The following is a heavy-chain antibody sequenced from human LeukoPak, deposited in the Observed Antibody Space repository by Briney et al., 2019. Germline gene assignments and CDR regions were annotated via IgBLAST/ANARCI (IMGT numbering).Heavy chain of an antibody. J-gene: IGHJ4*02. CDR3: ARFPGIAAAGDY. CDR2: INHSGST. V-gene: IGHV4-34*01. Sequence: SETLSLTCAVYGGSFSGYYWSWIRQPPGKGLEWIGEINHSGSTNYNPSLKSRVTISVDTSKNQFSLKLSCVTAADTAVYYCARFPGIAAAGDYWGQGTLVTVSS. CDR1: GGSFSGYY. D-gene: IGHD6-13*01.